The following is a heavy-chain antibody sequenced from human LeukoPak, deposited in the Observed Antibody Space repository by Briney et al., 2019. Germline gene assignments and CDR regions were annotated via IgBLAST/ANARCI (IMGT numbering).Heavy chain of an antibody. CDR1: GYSFTNYW. CDR2: IYPGDSDT. Sequence: GESLKISCKSSGYSFTNYWIGWVRQMPGKGLEWMGIIYPGDSDTRYSPSFQGQVTISADNSISTAYLQWSSLKASDTAMYYCARSRDGYNKYYFDYWGQGTLVTVSS. V-gene: IGHV5-51*01. J-gene: IGHJ4*02. D-gene: IGHD5-24*01. CDR3: ARSRDGYNKYYFDY.